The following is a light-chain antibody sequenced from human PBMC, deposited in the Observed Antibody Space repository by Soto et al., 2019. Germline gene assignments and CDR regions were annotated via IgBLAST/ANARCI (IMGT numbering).Light chain of an antibody. CDR3: QQYNNWWT. J-gene: IGKJ1*01. CDR2: GAS. V-gene: IGKV3-15*01. CDR1: RGVSSS. Sequence: EIVMTQSPATLSVSPGERATLSCRASRGVSSSLAWYQQKPGQAPRLLIYGASTRATGVPARFSGSGSETEFTLTISSLQSEDSAVYYCQQYNNWWTFGQGTKVEIK.